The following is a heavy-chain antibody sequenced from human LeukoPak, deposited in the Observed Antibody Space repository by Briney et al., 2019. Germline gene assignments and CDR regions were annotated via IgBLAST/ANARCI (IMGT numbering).Heavy chain of an antibody. CDR2: IKQDGSEK. D-gene: IGHD6-13*01. J-gene: IGHJ6*02. CDR3: ATHQQQNYYYGMDV. CDR1: GFTFSSYW. Sequence: GGSLRLSCAASGFTFSSYWMSWVRQAPGKGLEWVANIKQDGSEKYYVDSVKGRFTISRDNAKNSLYLQMNSLRAEDTAVYYCATHQQQNYYYGMDVWGQGTTVTVSS. V-gene: IGHV3-7*01.